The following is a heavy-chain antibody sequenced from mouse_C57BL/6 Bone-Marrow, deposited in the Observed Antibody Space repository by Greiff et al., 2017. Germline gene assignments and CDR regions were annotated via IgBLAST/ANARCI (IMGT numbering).Heavy chain of an antibody. CDR3: ARQVYDYGSHFDY. J-gene: IGHJ2*01. CDR1: GFTFSSYG. CDR2: ISSGGSYT. D-gene: IGHD2-4*01. Sequence: EVQVVESGGDLVKPGGSLKLSCAASGFTFSSYGMSWVRQTPDKRLEWVATISSGGSYTYYPDSVKGRFTISRDNAKNTLYLQMSSLKSEDTAMYYCARQVYDYGSHFDYWGQGTTLTVSS. V-gene: IGHV5-6*01.